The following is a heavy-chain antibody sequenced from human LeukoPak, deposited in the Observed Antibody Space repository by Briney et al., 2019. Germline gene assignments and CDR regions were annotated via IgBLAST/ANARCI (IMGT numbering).Heavy chain of an antibody. J-gene: IGHJ3*01. CDR2: IYTSGST. CDR1: GGSISSGSYY. D-gene: IGHD1-26*01. V-gene: IGHV4-61*02. CDR3: ARANGSHRDAFDL. Sequence: SETLSLTCTVSGGSISSGSYYWSWIRQPAGKGLEWIGRIYTSGSTNYNPSLKSRVTISVDTSKNQFSLKLSSVTAADTAVYYCARANGSHRDAFDLWGQGTMVTVSS.